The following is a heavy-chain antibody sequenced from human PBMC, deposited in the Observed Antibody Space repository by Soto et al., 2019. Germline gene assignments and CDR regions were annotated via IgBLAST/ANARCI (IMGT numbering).Heavy chain of an antibody. CDR1: GFTFSSYW. CDR3: ARKWAAAGGLDY. CDR2: IKQDGSEK. V-gene: IGHV3-7*03. Sequence: EVQLVESGGGLVQPGGSLRLSCAASGFTFSSYWMSWVRQAPGKGLEWVANIKQDGSEKYNVDCVKGRFTISRDSAKNPLYLQMNSMRAEDTAVYYCARKWAAAGGLDYMSQGTLVTESS. D-gene: IGHD6-13*01. J-gene: IGHJ4*02.